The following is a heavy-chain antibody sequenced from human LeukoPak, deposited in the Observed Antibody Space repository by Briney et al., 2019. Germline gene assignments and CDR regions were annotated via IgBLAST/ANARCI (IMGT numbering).Heavy chain of an antibody. J-gene: IGHJ5*02. V-gene: IGHV4-39*07. CDR1: GASISSSGYY. CDR2: IYYSGTT. CDR3: ARGLAAREFDP. Sequence: SETLSLTCTVSGASISSSGYYWGWIRQPPGKGLEWIGSIYYSGTTYYNPSLKSRVTISVDTSKNQFSLRLNSVTAADTAVYYCARGLAAREFDPWGQGTLVTVSS. D-gene: IGHD6-25*01.